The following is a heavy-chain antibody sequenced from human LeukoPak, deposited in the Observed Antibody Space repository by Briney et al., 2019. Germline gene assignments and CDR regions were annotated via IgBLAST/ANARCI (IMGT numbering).Heavy chain of an antibody. Sequence: PSETLSLTCSVSGGSISTYYWSWIRQPAGKGLEWIGRVHRSGNTNYNPSLQSRVTMSVDTSKNQISLRLRFVTAADTAVYYCARCSGSYYFDYWGQGTLVTVSS. V-gene: IGHV4-4*07. CDR2: VHRSGNT. CDR3: ARCSGSYYFDY. D-gene: IGHD1-26*01. CDR1: GGSISTYY. J-gene: IGHJ4*02.